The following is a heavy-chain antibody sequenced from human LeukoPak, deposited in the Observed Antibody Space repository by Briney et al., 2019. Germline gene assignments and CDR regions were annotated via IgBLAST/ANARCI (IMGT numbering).Heavy chain of an antibody. Sequence: PGGSLRLSCAASGFTFSSYSMNWVRQAPGKGLEWVSSISSSSNYIYYADSVKGRFTISRDNAKNSLYLQMNSLRAEDTAVYYCARDGGNYYDKRNYYYMDVWGKGTTVTVSS. CDR3: ARDGGNYYDKRNYYYMDV. J-gene: IGHJ6*03. CDR1: GFTFSSYS. CDR2: ISSSSNYI. V-gene: IGHV3-21*01. D-gene: IGHD3-22*01.